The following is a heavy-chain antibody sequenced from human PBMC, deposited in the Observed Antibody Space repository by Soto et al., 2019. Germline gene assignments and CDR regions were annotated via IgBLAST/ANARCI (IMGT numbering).Heavy chain of an antibody. D-gene: IGHD5-12*01. CDR2: ISYDGSNK. CDR3: ASRDGYNYPLN. Sequence: QVQLVESGGGVVQPGRSLRLSCAASGFTFSSYGMHWVRQAPGKGLEWVAVISYDGSNKYYADSVKGRFTISRDNSKHTLYLQMNSLRAEDTAVYYCASRDGYNYPLNWGQGTLVTVSS. V-gene: IGHV3-30*03. J-gene: IGHJ4*02. CDR1: GFTFSSYG.